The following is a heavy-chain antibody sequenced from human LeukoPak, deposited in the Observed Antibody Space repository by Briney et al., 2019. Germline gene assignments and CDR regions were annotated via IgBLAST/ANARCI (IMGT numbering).Heavy chain of an antibody. J-gene: IGHJ4*02. CDR2: FDPEDGET. CDR3: ATDRRRKLLGYSSGWSDFDY. V-gene: IGHV1-24*01. D-gene: IGHD6-19*01. Sequence: ASVKVSCKASGYTFTGYYMHWVRQAPGKGLEWMGGFDPEDGETIYAQKFQGRVTMTEDTSTDTAYMELSSLRSEDTAVYYCATDRRRKLLGYSSGWSDFDYWGQGTLVTVSS. CDR1: GYTFTGYY.